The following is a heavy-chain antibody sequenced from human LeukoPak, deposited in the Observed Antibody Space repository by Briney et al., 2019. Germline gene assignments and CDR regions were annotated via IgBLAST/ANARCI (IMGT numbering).Heavy chain of an antibody. D-gene: IGHD5-24*01. J-gene: IGHJ4*02. CDR1: GYTFTSYG. V-gene: IGHV1-18*01. Sequence: ASVKVSCEASGYTFTSYGISWVRQAPGQGLEWMGWISAYNGNTNYAQKLQGRVTMTTDTSTSTAYMELRSLRSDDTAVYYCATSFRDGYNMAFDYWGQGTLVTVSS. CDR3: ATSFRDGYNMAFDY. CDR2: ISAYNGNT.